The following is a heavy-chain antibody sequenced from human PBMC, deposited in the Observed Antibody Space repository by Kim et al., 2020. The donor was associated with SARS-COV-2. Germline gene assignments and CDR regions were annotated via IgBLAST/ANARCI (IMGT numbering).Heavy chain of an antibody. D-gene: IGHD3-3*01. V-gene: IGHV4-39*01. CDR2: IYYSGST. J-gene: IGHJ5*02. Sequence: SETLSLTCTVSGGSISSSSYYWGWIRQPPGKGLEWIGSIYYSGSTYYNPSLKSRVTISVDTSKNQFSLKLSSVTAADTAVYYCARHASRSSRLWSGYKVWFDPWGQGTLVTVSS. CDR3: ARHASRSSRLWSGYKVWFDP. CDR1: GGSISSSSYY.